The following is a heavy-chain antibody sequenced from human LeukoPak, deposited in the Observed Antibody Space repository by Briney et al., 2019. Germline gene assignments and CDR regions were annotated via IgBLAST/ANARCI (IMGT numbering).Heavy chain of an antibody. CDR3: ARKYSSGWYGY. Sequence: SETLSLTCTVSGGSISSYYWSWIQQPPGKGLEWIGNIYYSGSTNYNPSLKSRVTISVDTSKNQFSLKLSSVTAADTAVYYCARKYSSGWYGYWGQGTLVTVSS. J-gene: IGHJ4*02. CDR2: IYYSGST. V-gene: IGHV4-59*01. D-gene: IGHD6-19*01. CDR1: GGSISSYY.